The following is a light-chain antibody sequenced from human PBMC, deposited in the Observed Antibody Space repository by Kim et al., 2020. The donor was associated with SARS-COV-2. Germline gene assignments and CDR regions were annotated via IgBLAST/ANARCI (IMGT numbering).Light chain of an antibody. V-gene: IGKV3-20*01. J-gene: IGKJ2*01. CDR2: GAS. Sequence: EIVLTQSPGTLSLSPGERATLSCRASQSVSSSYLAWYQQKPGQAPRLLIYGASSRATGIPDRFSGSGSGTDFTLTISRLEPEVFAVYYCQQCGRAPYTFGQGTKLEI. CDR1: QSVSSSY. CDR3: QQCGRAPYT.